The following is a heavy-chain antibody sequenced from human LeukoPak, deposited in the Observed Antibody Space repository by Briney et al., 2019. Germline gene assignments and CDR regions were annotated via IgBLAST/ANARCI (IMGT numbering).Heavy chain of an antibody. V-gene: IGHV1-8*01. D-gene: IGHD6-13*01. CDR3: ARGLFIAAAGIGY. CDR1: GYTLTSYD. CDR2: MNPNSGNT. J-gene: IGHJ4*02. Sequence: ASVKVSCKASGYTLTSYDINWVRQATGQGLEWMGWMNPNSGNTGYAQKFQGRVTMTRNTSISTAYMGLSSLRSEDTAVYYCARGLFIAAAGIGYWGQGTLVTVSS.